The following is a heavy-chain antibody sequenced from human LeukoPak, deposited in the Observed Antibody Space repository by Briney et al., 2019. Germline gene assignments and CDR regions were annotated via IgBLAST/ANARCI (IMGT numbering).Heavy chain of an antibody. V-gene: IGHV1-18*01. J-gene: IGHJ4*02. D-gene: IGHD4-17*01. CDR2: ISAYNGNT. CDR1: GYTFTSYG. Sequence: ASVKVSCKASGYTFTSYGISWVRQAPGQGLEWMGWISAYNGNTNYAQKLQGRVTMTTDTSTSTAHMELRSLRPDDTAVYYCARAADYGDSPDYWGQGTLVTVSS. CDR3: ARAADYGDSPDY.